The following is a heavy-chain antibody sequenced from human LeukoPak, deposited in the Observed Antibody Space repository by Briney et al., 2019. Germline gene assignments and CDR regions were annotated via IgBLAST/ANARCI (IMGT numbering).Heavy chain of an antibody. J-gene: IGHJ4*02. CDR2: IYYSGST. V-gene: IGHV4-59*08. CDR1: GGSISSYY. Sequence: SETLSLTCTVSGGSISSYYWSWIRQPPGKGLEWIGYIYYSGSTNYNPSLKSRVTISVDTPKNQFSLKLSSVTAADTAVYYCARHPWTTVIYFDYWGQGTLVTVSS. D-gene: IGHD4-17*01. CDR3: ARHPWTTVIYFDY.